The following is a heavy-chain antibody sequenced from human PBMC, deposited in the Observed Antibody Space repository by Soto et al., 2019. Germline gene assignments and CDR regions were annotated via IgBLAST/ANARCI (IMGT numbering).Heavy chain of an antibody. D-gene: IGHD4-17*01. CDR1: GFTFSGSA. CDR2: IRSKSNSYAT. CDR3: TRGYGDYVRDY. J-gene: IGHJ4*02. V-gene: IGHV3-73*01. Sequence: EVPLVESGGGLVQPGGSLKVSCAVSGFTFSGSAMHWVRRASGKGLEWVGRIRSKSNSYATANAASVKCRFTISRDDSKNTAYLQMNSLKTEYTAVDYCTRGYGDYVRDYWGQGTLVTVSS.